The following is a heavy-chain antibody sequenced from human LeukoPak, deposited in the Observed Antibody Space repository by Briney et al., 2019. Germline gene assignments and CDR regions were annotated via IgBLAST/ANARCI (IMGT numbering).Heavy chain of an antibody. CDR2: ISGSGGST. CDR1: GFTFSSYA. CDR3: AKDPGYCSSTSCYNWFDP. V-gene: IGHV3-23*01. D-gene: IGHD2-2*01. J-gene: IGHJ5*02. Sequence: GGSLRLSCAASGFTFSSYAMSWVSQAPGKGLGWVTAISGSGGSTYYADSVKGRFTISRDNSKNTLYLQMNSLRAEDTAVYYCAKDPGYCSSTSCYNWFDPWGQGTLVTVSS.